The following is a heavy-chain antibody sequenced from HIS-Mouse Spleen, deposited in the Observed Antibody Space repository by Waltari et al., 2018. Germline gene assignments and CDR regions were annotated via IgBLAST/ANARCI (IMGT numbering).Heavy chain of an antibody. CDR1: GFTFSSYS. Sequence: EVQLVESGGGLVQPGGSLRLSCAAPGFTFSSYSMNWVRQAPGKGLEWVSYISSSSSTIYYADSVKGRFTISRDNAKNSLYLQMNSLRAEDTAVYYCARDLGNWFDPWGQGTLVTVSS. CDR2: ISSSSSTI. V-gene: IGHV3-48*01. J-gene: IGHJ5*02. CDR3: ARDLGNWFDP.